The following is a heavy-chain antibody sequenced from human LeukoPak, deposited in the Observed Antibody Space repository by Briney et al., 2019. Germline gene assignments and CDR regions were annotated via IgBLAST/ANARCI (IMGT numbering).Heavy chain of an antibody. V-gene: IGHV4-39*01. CDR2: IYYSGST. CDR3: VRHGGEYCSGGSCYVDY. CDR1: GGSISSSSYY. J-gene: IGHJ4*02. Sequence: SETLSLTCTVYGGSISSSSYYWGWIRQPPGKGLEWIGSIYYSGSTYYNPSLKSRVTISVDTSKNQFSLKVTSVTAADTAVYYCVRHGGEYCSGGSCYVDYWGQGTLVTVSS. D-gene: IGHD2-15*01.